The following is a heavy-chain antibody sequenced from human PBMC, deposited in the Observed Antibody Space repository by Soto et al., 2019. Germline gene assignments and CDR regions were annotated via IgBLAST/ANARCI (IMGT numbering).Heavy chain of an antibody. J-gene: IGHJ4*02. Sequence: SETLSLTCTVSGGSISSSDHYWAWIRQPPGKGLEWLATIYYSGSIYYSPSLKSRVTISLDTSKNQFSLRLTSLTAADTAVYFCARAPQIVAMGRPFDYWGQGILVTVS. CDR2: IYYSGSI. D-gene: IGHD5-12*01. CDR1: GGSISSSDHY. V-gene: IGHV4-39*07. CDR3: ARAPQIVAMGRPFDY.